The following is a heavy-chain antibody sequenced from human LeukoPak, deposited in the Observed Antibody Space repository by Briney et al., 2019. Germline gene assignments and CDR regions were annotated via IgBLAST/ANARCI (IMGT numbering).Heavy chain of an antibody. J-gene: IGHJ4*02. CDR3: ATDGAGDYLNH. D-gene: IGHD4-17*01. V-gene: IGHV1-24*01. CDR1: GYIFTELS. CDR2: FNPEDGET. Sequence: ASVKVSCKVSGYIFTELSMHWVRQAPGQGLEWMGGFNPEDGETFYAQKFQGRVNITEDTSTDTVYMELSSLSDDDTAVYYCATDGAGDYLNHWGQGTLVTVSS.